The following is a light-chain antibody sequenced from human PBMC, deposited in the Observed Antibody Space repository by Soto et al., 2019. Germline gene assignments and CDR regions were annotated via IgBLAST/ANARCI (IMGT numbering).Light chain of an antibody. CDR2: AAS. CDR1: QGISTD. Sequence: DIQMTQSPSSLSASVGDRVTITCRASQGISTDLAWYQQKPGKVPKLLIYAASTLQSGVPSRFSGSGSGTDFTLTISGLQPEDVATYYCQKYNSAPRTVGPGTKVDIK. CDR3: QKYNSAPRT. J-gene: IGKJ3*01. V-gene: IGKV1-27*01.